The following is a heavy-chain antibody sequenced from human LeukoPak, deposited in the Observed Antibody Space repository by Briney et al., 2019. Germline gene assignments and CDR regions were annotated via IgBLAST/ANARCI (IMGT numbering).Heavy chain of an antibody. CDR1: GFTFSTYT. J-gene: IGHJ4*02. CDR3: AKDEEWEQTSFDY. D-gene: IGHD1-26*01. Sequence: PGGSLRLSCAASGFTFSTYTMHWVRQAPGKGLEWVAVISYDGSNKYYADSVKGRFTISRDNSKNTLYLQMNSLRAEDTAVYYCAKDEEWEQTSFDYWGQGTLVTVSS. CDR2: ISYDGSNK. V-gene: IGHV3-30*04.